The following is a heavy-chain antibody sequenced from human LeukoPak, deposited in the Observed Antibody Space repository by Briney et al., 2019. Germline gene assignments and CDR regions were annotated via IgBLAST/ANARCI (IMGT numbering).Heavy chain of an antibody. D-gene: IGHD3-10*01. CDR3: ARGITRIAIVRGVPYNWFDP. Sequence: ASVKVSCKASGYTFTGYYMHWVRQAPGQGLEWMGWINPNSGGTNYAQKFQGRVTMTRDSSISTAYMELSSLRSEDTGVYYCARGITRIAIVRGVPYNWFDPWGQGTLVTVSS. V-gene: IGHV1-2*02. CDR1: GYTFTGYY. CDR2: INPNSGGT. J-gene: IGHJ5*02.